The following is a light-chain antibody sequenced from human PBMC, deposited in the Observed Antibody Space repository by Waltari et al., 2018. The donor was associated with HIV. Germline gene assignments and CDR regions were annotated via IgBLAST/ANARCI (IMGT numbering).Light chain of an antibody. CDR3: ACWDRSGDYIL. Sequence: SSELTQDPAVSVALGQTVKIACLGDSLRKYYASWYRLRPGQAPQLLGYGKNSRSSGIPDRFSASSSGNRAFLTITGARAEDEADYYCACWDRSGDYILFGGGTSLTGL. V-gene: IGLV3-19*01. CDR2: GKN. CDR1: SLRKYY. J-gene: IGLJ2*01.